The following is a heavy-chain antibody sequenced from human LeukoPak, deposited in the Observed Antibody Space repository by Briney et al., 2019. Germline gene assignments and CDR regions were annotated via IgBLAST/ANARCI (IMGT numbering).Heavy chain of an antibody. CDR1: GFSFRSYA. Sequence: SLRLSCAASGFSFRSYAMYWVRQAPGKGLEWVTVISYDGSNKYYADFVKGRFTISRDNSKSTQYLQMNSLRAEDTAVYYCARGGGHSYGYFDDWGQGTLVTVSS. CDR2: ISYDGSNK. J-gene: IGHJ4*02. V-gene: IGHV3-30*04. CDR3: ARGGGHSYGYFDD. D-gene: IGHD5-18*01.